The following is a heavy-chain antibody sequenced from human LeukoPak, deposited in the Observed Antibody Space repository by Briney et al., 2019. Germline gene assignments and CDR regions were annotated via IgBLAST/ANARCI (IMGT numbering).Heavy chain of an antibody. Sequence: SGGSLRLSCAASGFTFSDHYMDWVRQAPGKGLEGVGRTRNKANTYTTEYAASVKGRFTISRAESENSLYLQMNSLKTEDTAVYYCARGNRVGYDTGFDYWGQGTLVTVSS. CDR3: ARGNRVGYDTGFDY. CDR1: GFTFSDHY. D-gene: IGHD5-12*01. V-gene: IGHV3-72*01. CDR2: TRNKANTYTT. J-gene: IGHJ4*02.